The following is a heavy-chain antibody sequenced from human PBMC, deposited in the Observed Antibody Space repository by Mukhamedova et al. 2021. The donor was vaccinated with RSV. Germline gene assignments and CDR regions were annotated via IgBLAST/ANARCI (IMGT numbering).Heavy chain of an antibody. J-gene: IGHJ3*02. CDR2: IYYSGST. CDR1: MGSSSYY. CDR3: ASGPPIVGAFDI. D-gene: IGHD3-22*01. V-gene: IGHV4-39*01. Sequence: MGSSSYYWGWIRQPPGKGLEWIGSIYYSGSTYYNPSLKSRVTISVDTSKNQFSLKLSSVTAADTAVYYCASGPPIVGAFDIWGQGTMV.